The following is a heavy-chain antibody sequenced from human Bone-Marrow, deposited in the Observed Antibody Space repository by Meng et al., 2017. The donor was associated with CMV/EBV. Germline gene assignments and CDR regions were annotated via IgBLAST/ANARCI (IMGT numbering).Heavy chain of an antibody. J-gene: IGHJ6*02. V-gene: IGHV4-59*01. CDR1: GGSISNYY. CDR2: IYYSGST. Sequence: SETLSLTCTVSGGSISNYYWSWIRQPPGKGLEWIGYIYYSGSTNYNPSLKSRVTISVDTSKNQFSLKLSSVTAADTAVYYCARRRVYYYGMDVWGQGTTVTGSS. CDR3: ARRRVYYYGMDV.